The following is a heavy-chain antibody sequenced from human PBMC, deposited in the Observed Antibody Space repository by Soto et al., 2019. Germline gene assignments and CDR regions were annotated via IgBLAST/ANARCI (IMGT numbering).Heavy chain of an antibody. Sequence: SETLSLTCTVSGGSISSSSYYWGWIRQPPGKGLAWIGSIYYSGSTYYNPSLKSRVTISVDTSKNQFSLKLSSVTAADTAVYYCARDSSAGGEYFDYWGQGTLVTVSS. D-gene: IGHD3-16*01. CDR1: GGSISSSSYY. CDR2: IYYSGST. J-gene: IGHJ4*02. CDR3: ARDSSAGGEYFDY. V-gene: IGHV4-39*07.